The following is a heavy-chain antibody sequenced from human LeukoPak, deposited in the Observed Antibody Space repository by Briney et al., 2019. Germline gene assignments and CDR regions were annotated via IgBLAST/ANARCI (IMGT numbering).Heavy chain of an antibody. CDR2: IRGGGAVA. Sequence: PGGSLRLSCAASGFTFDAYAMHWVRQAPGKGLEWVSVIRGGGAVAFYADSVKGRFTISRDNSRNTLYLHMNSLTADDTAVYYCEKSSSSYGNDALDIWGQGTMVTVSS. J-gene: IGHJ3*02. V-gene: IGHV3-23*01. CDR1: GFTFDAYA. CDR3: EKSSSSYGNDALDI. D-gene: IGHD5-18*01.